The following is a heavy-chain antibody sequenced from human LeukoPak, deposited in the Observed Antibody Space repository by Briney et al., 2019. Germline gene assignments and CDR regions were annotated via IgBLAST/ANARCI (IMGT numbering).Heavy chain of an antibody. CDR3: ARDPPHYYGSGSYDNWFAP. Sequence: GGSLRLSCTASGFTFGDYAMSWFRQAPGKGLEWVSSISSSSSYIYYADSVKGRFTISRDNAKNSLYLQMNSLRAEDTAVYYCARDPPHYYGSGSYDNWFAPWGQGTLVTVSS. CDR2: ISSSSSYI. J-gene: IGHJ5*02. V-gene: IGHV3-21*01. CDR1: GFTFGDYA. D-gene: IGHD3-10*01.